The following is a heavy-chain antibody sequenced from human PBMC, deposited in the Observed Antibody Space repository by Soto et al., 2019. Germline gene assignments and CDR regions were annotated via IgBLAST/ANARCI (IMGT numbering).Heavy chain of an antibody. CDR2: VIPISGTA. D-gene: IGHD2-2*01. Sequence: QVQLVQSGAEVKKPGSSVKVSCKASGGTFSSYAISWVRQAPGQGLEWMGGVIPISGTANYAQKFQGRVTITADESTSTAYMEPSSLRPEDTAVYYRARSQGSSTSLDIYYYYYYGMDVWGQGTTVTVSS. CDR1: GGTFSSYA. V-gene: IGHV1-69*01. CDR3: ARSQGSSTSLDIYYYYYYGMDV. J-gene: IGHJ6*02.